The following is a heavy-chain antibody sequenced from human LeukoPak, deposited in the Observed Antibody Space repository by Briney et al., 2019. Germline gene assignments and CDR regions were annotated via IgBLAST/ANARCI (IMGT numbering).Heavy chain of an antibody. D-gene: IGHD6-19*01. J-gene: IGHJ4*02. CDR1: GGTFSSYA. CDR3: ARDVGSQWLVITQNKYYFDY. Sequence: SVKVSCKASGGTFSSYAISWVRQAPGQGLEWMGRIIPILGIANYAQKFQGRVTITADKSTSTAYMELSSLRSEDTAVYYCARDVGSQWLVITQNKYYFDYWGQGTLVTVSS. V-gene: IGHV1-69*04. CDR2: IIPILGIA.